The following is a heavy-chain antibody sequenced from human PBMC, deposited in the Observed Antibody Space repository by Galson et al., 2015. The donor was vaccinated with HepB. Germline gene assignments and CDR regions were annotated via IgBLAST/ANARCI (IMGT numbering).Heavy chain of an antibody. Sequence: SCKASGYTFTGYYMHWVRQAPGKGLEWMGWIKPRSGDTNYAQKFQGRVTMTRDTSITTVYMELSGLRSDDTAVYYCARVRGGMDVWGQGTMVTVSS. CDR1: GYTFTGYY. V-gene: IGHV1-2*02. J-gene: IGHJ6*02. CDR2: IKPRSGDT. CDR3: ARVRGGMDV.